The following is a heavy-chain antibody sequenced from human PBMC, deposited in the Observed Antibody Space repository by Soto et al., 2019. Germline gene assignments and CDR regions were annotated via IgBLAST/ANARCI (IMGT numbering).Heavy chain of an antibody. CDR3: VRHHRYCSSTSCYHPDGMDV. D-gene: IGHD2-2*01. J-gene: IGHJ6*02. CDR2: IDPSDSYT. V-gene: IGHV5-10-1*01. Sequence: GESLKISCKGSGYSFTSYWISWVRQMPGKGLEWMGRIDPSDSYTNSTPSFQGHATISADKSISTAYLQWSSLKASDTAMYYCVRHHRYCSSTSCYHPDGMDVGGQGNTVPVSS. CDR1: GYSFTSYW.